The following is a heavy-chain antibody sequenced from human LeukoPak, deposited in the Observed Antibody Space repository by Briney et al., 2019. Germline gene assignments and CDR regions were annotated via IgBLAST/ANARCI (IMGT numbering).Heavy chain of an antibody. CDR2: TSSSSSYI. CDR3: ARDVWDSIAVAGPFDY. J-gene: IGHJ4*02. V-gene: IGHV3-21*01. D-gene: IGHD6-19*01. CDR1: GFTFSSYS. Sequence: GGSLRLSCAASGFTFSSYSMNWVRQAPGKGLEWVSSTSSSSSYIYYADSVKGRFTISRDNAKNSLYLQMNSLRAEDTAVYYCARDVWDSIAVAGPFDYWGQGTLVTVSS.